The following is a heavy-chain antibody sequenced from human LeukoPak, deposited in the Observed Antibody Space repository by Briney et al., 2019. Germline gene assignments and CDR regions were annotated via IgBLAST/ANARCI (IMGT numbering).Heavy chain of an antibody. CDR3: TTDANDDY. Sequence: GGSLRLSCAASGFTFSSYWMSWVRQAPGKGLEWVANIKQDGSEKYYVDSVKGRFTISRDNAKNSLYLQMNSLKTEDTAVYYCTTDANDDYWGQGTLVTVSS. CDR1: GFTFSSYW. CDR2: IKQDGSEK. V-gene: IGHV3-7*03. J-gene: IGHJ4*02.